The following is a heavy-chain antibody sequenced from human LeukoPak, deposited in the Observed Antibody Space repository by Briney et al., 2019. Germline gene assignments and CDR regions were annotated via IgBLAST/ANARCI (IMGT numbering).Heavy chain of an antibody. CDR3: ARDSYPGGGLNDY. V-gene: IGHV3-21*04. D-gene: IGHD5-18*01. CDR1: GFTFSSYS. J-gene: IGHJ4*02. CDR2: ISSSSSYI. Sequence: GGSLRLSCAASGFTFSSYSMNWVRQAPGKGLEWVSSISSSSSYIYYADSVKGRFTISRDNAKNSLYLQMNSLRAEDTALYYCARDSYPGGGLNDYWGQGTLVTVSS.